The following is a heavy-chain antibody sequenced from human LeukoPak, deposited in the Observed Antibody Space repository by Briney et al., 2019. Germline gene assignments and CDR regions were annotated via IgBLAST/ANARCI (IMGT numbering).Heavy chain of an antibody. Sequence: GSLRLSCAASGFTFSSYSMNWVRQAPGKGLEWVSSISSSSSYIYYADSVKGRFTISRDNAKNSLYLQMNSLRAEDTAVYYCARDQLGRYSNSYYMDVWGKGTTVTVSS. D-gene: IGHD4-11*01. CDR3: ARDQLGRYSNSYYMDV. J-gene: IGHJ6*03. CDR2: ISSSSSYI. V-gene: IGHV3-21*01. CDR1: GFTFSSYS.